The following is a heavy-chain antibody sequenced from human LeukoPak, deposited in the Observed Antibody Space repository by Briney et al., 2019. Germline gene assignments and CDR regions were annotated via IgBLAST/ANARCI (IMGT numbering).Heavy chain of an antibody. J-gene: IGHJ4*02. CDR3: ARRHLIYGYFDY. D-gene: IGHD4-17*01. V-gene: IGHV3-21*04. CDR1: GFTFSTYR. CDR2: ISSSGSTI. Sequence: GGSLRLSCAASGFTFSTYRMNWVRQAPGKGLEWVSSISSSGSTIYYADSVKGRFTISRDNAKNSLYLQMNSLRAEDTAVYYCARRHLIYGYFDYWGQGTLVTVSS.